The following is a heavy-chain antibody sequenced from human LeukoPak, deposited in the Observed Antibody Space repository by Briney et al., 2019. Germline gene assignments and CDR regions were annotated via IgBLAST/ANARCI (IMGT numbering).Heavy chain of an antibody. J-gene: IGHJ4*02. CDR3: ARGSLLWFGELFGFDY. D-gene: IGHD3-10*01. Sequence: GASVKVSCKASGYTFTSYAMNWVRQAPGQGLEWMGWINTNTGNPTYAQGFTGRFVFSLDTSVSTAYLQISSLKAEDTAVYYCARGSLLWFGELFGFDYWGQGTLVTVSS. V-gene: IGHV7-4-1*02. CDR2: INTNTGNP. CDR1: GYTFTSYA.